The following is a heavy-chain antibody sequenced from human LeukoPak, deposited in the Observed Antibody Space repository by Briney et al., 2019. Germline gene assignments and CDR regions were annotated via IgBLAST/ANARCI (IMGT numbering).Heavy chain of an antibody. V-gene: IGHV3-23*01. J-gene: IGHJ3*02. Sequence: GGSLRLSCAASGFTFSNSAMSWVRQAPGKGLEWVSTINSSGGSTYFADSVKGRFTISRDNSKNTLYLQMNSLRAEDTAVYYTVSDLGAFDIWGQGTMVTVSS. CDR3: VSDLGAFDI. CDR2: INSSGGST. CDR1: GFTFSNSA. D-gene: IGHD5/OR15-5a*01.